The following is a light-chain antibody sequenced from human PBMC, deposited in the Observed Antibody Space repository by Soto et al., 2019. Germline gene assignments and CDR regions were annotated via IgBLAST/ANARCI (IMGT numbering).Light chain of an antibody. J-gene: IGKJ4*01. CDR2: DAS. Sequence: EIVLTQSPATLSLSPGDRATLSCRASQSVGTYVNWFQQRPGQPPRLLVYDASTRVTGIPDRISGSGSGTDFSLTISGLEPEDSAVYYCQRYNNWPLTFGGGTKVEIK. CDR3: QRYNNWPLT. CDR1: QSVGTY. V-gene: IGKV3-11*01.